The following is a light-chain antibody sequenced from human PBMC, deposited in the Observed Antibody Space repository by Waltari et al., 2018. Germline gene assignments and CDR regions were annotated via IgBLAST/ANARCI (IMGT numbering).Light chain of an antibody. CDR1: QSLTKRY. CDR3: QQYGSSVLYT. V-gene: IGKV3-20*01. CDR2: GAS. Sequence: VLTQSPGTLSLSPGERATLSCRASQSLTKRYLAWYQQKPCQAPRLLIYGASSRAAGIPDRFSGSGSRTDFTLTISRLEPEDFAVYYCQQYGSSVLYTFGQGTKLEIK. J-gene: IGKJ2*01.